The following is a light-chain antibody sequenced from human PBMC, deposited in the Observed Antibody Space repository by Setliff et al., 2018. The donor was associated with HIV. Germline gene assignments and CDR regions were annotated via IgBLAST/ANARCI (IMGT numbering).Light chain of an antibody. V-gene: IGLV2-14*03. CDR3: ASYTNINTFV. CDR1: SADVGVYDF. J-gene: IGLJ1*01. CDR2: DVS. Sequence: ALSQPASVSGSPGQLIFISCTGASADVGVYDFVSWYQQHPGKAPKLILYDVSNRPSGVSNRFSGSKSGNTASLTISGLQTEDESDYFCASYTNINTFVFGTGTKVTVL.